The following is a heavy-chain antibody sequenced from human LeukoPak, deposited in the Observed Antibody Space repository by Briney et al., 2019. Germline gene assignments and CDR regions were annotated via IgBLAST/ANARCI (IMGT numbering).Heavy chain of an antibody. CDR1: GYTFTSYG. CDR2: ISGHNGHT. V-gene: IGHV1-18*04. CDR3: ARGPGIAVAGVFDY. D-gene: IGHD6-19*01. Sequence: GASVEVSCKASGYTFTSYGINWVRQAPGQGLEWMGWISGHNGHTNYVQKMQGRVTMTTDTSTNTAYMELRNLTSDDTAVYYCARGPGIAVAGVFDYWGQGSLVTVSS. J-gene: IGHJ4*02.